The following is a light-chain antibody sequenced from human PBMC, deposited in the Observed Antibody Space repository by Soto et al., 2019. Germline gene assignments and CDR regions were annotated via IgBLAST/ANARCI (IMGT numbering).Light chain of an antibody. V-gene: IGKV1-12*01. J-gene: IGKJ5*01. Sequence: DIQMTQSPSSVSASVGDRVTITFRASQGIGTWLAWYQQKPGKAPKLLIYDASNLQSGVPSRFSGSGSGTDFTLTISSLQAEDFATYYCQQANSFLGNTFGQGTRLEIK. CDR1: QGIGTW. CDR2: DAS. CDR3: QQANSFLGNT.